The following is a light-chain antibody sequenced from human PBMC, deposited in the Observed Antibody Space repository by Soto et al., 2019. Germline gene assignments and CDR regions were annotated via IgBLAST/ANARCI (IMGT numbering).Light chain of an antibody. CDR2: STN. Sequence: QTVVTQEPSFSVSPGRTVTLTCGLGSGSVSTSYYPSWYQQTPGQAPRTLIYSTNTRSSGVPDRFSGSILGNKAALTITGAQADDEADYYCALYMGSGIWVFGGGTKLTVL. V-gene: IGLV8-61*01. J-gene: IGLJ3*02. CDR1: SGSVSTSYY. CDR3: ALYMGSGIWV.